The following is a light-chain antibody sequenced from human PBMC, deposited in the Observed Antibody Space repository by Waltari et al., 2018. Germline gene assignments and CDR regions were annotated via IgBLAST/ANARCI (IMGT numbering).Light chain of an antibody. CDR3: QQSYITPYT. CDR1: QSITGH. CDR2: TAS. J-gene: IGKJ2*01. V-gene: IGKV1-39*01. Sequence: EIQMTHAPSSLSASVGDIVTITCRARQSITGHLNLFQQQPGSAPKLLIPTASSLESGVPSRFSGSGSGTHFTLTISSLQTEDFATYLCQQSYITPYTFGQGTKLEI.